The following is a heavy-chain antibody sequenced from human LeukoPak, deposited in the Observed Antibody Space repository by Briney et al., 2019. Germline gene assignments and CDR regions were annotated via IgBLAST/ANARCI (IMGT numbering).Heavy chain of an antibody. Sequence: GGSLRLSCAASGFTFSNAWMSWVRQAPGKGLEWVGRIKSKTDGGTKDYAAPVKGRFTISRDDSKNRLYLQMNSLKTEDTAVYYCTTYSNSFYYYYMDVWGKGATVTVSS. D-gene: IGHD4-11*01. CDR2: IKSKTDGGTK. V-gene: IGHV3-15*01. CDR3: TTYSNSFYYYYMDV. CDR1: GFTFSNAW. J-gene: IGHJ6*03.